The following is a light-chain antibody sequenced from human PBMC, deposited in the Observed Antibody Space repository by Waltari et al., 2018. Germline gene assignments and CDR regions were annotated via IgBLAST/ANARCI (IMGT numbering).Light chain of an antibody. J-gene: IGLJ3*02. CDR3: QTWCTAMV. CDR2: LNSDGSH. CDR1: SGHSTYA. Sequence: QLELTQSPSASASLGASVRLTCTLSSGHSTYAIAWHQPQPEKGPRYLMKLNSDGSHSKGDGIPDRCSGSSSGAERYLTIASLQSEDEADYYCQTWCTAMVFGGGTKLTVL. V-gene: IGLV4-69*01.